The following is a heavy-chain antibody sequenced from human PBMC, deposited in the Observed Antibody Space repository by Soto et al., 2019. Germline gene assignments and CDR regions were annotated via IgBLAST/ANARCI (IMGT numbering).Heavy chain of an antibody. J-gene: IGHJ4*02. D-gene: IGHD6-19*01. Sequence: EVQLLESGGGLVQPGGSLRLSCAASGFTFSSYAMSWVRQAPGKGLEWVSAISGSGGSTYYADSVKGRLTISRANSKNPLYLQMKSQRADDTAVYYCAKSPVIAVAGSYFDNWGQGTLVTVSS. V-gene: IGHV3-23*01. CDR3: AKSPVIAVAGSYFDN. CDR2: ISGSGGST. CDR1: GFTFSSYA.